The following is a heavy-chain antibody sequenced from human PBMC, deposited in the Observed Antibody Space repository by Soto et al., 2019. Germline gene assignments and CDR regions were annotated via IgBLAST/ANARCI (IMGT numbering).Heavy chain of an antibody. Sequence: KISCKGSGYSFSSHWIGWVRQMPGNGLEWIGIIYPGASNIRYSPSFEGQIAMSADRSINTAYLRLSSLKASDTATYYCARHLDEYSSASGFDYWGQGTLVTVS. J-gene: IGHJ4*02. D-gene: IGHD6-6*01. CDR3: ARHLDEYSSASGFDY. CDR2: IYPGASNI. V-gene: IGHV5-51*06. CDR1: GYSFSSHW.